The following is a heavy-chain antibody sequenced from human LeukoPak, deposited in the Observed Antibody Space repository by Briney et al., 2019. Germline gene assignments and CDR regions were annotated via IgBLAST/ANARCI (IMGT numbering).Heavy chain of an antibody. D-gene: IGHD3-3*01. CDR1: GFTFSSYW. CDR3: ARDFREDYDFWSGYPYYYYYYMDV. CDR2: IKQDGSEK. V-gene: IGHV3-7*01. Sequence: GGSLRLSCAASGFTFSSYWMSWVRQAPGKGLEWVANIKQDGSEKYYVDSVKGRFTISRDNAKNSLYLQMNSLRAEDTAVYYCARDFREDYDFWSGYPYYYYYYMDVWGKGTTVTDSS. J-gene: IGHJ6*03.